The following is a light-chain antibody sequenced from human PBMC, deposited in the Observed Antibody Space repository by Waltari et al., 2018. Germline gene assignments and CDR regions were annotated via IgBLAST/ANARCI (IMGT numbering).Light chain of an antibody. CDR3: SSYISSDTLEL. Sequence: QSALTQPASVSGSPGQSITIPCTGTSSDVGGYNYVSWYQQHTGKAPKLIIYDVSNRPSGVSNRFSGSRSGNTASLTISGLQAEDEADYYCSSYISSDTLELFGGGTSLTV. J-gene: IGLJ2*01. CDR1: SSDVGGYNY. V-gene: IGLV2-14*03. CDR2: DVS.